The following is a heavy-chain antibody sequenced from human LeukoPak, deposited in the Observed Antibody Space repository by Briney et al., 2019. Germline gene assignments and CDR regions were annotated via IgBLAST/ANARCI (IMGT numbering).Heavy chain of an antibody. Sequence: AVQVSRRPSRYLFTDYYMHWVRQAPGQRLEGTGWINPNSCGTNYEQKPQGRDTMTRDTCLGKAYVELGTQRSDGPAQYYCARRKHNGAKGITTAYWFDPWGQGTLVTVSS. CDR3: ARRKHNGAKGITTAYWFDP. D-gene: IGHD6-13*01. V-gene: IGHV1-2*02. J-gene: IGHJ5*02. CDR2: INPNSCGT. CDR1: RYLFTDYY.